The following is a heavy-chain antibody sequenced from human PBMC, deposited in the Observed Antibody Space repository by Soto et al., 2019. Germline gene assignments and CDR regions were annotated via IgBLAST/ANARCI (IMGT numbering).Heavy chain of an antibody. D-gene: IGHD2-15*01. Sequence: SETLSLTCTVSGGSISSSSYYWGWIRQPPGKGLEWIGSIYYSGSTYYNPSLKSRVTISVDTSKNQFSLKLSSVTAADTAVYYCARQGIASTGNGYFGLWGRGTLVTVSS. CDR3: ARQGIASTGNGYFGL. J-gene: IGHJ2*01. CDR1: GGSISSSSYY. V-gene: IGHV4-39*01. CDR2: IYYSGST.